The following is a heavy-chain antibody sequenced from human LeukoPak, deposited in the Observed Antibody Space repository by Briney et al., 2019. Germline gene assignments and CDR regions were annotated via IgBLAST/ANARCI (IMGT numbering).Heavy chain of an antibody. Sequence: GESLQISCQGSGYSFTSYWIGWVRQMPGKGLEWMGIIYPGDSDTRYSPSFQGQVTISADKSISTAYLQWSSLKASDTAMYYCARRYLYYGSGSRYYFDYWGQGTLVTVSS. D-gene: IGHD3-10*01. J-gene: IGHJ4*02. CDR3: ARRYLYYGSGSRYYFDY. CDR1: GYSFTSYW. CDR2: IYPGDSDT. V-gene: IGHV5-51*01.